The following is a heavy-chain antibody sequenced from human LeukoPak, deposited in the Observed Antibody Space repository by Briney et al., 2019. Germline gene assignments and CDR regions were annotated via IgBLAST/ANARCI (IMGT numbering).Heavy chain of an antibody. CDR1: GGSISSYY. D-gene: IGHD3-22*01. CDR3: ARDNYYDSSGYTTKFDY. CDR2: INHSGST. J-gene: IGHJ4*02. V-gene: IGHV4-34*01. Sequence: SETLSLTCTVSGGSISSYYWSWIRQPPGKGLEWIGEINHSGSTNYNPSLKSRVTISVDTSKNQFSLKLSSVTAADTAVYYCARDNYYDSSGYTTKFDYWGQGTLVTVSS.